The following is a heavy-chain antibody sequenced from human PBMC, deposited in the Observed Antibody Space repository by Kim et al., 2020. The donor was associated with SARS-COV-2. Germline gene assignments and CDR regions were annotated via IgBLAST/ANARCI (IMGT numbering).Heavy chain of an antibody. CDR3: AKNTPPGALDY. Sequence: YYADSVKGRFTISRDNSKNTLFLQLNSLRAEDTALYYCAKNTPPGALDYWGQGTLVTVSS. J-gene: IGHJ4*02. D-gene: IGHD2-8*02. V-gene: IGHV3-23*01.